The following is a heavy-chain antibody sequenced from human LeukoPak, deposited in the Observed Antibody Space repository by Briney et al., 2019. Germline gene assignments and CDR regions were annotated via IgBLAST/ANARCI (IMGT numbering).Heavy chain of an antibody. CDR1: GFTFSSYS. CDR2: ISSSSSYI. J-gene: IGHJ4*02. Sequence: GGSRRLSCAASGFTFSSYSMNWVRQAPGKGLEWVSSISSSSSYIYYADSVKGRFTISRDNAKNSLYLQMNSLRAEDTAVYYCARDVFSSSSNRWGQGTLVTVSS. D-gene: IGHD6-6*01. CDR3: ARDVFSSSSNR. V-gene: IGHV3-21*01.